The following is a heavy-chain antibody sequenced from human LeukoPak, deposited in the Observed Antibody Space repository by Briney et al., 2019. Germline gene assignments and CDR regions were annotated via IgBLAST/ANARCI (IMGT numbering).Heavy chain of an antibody. J-gene: IGHJ4*02. CDR2: ISGGGGST. V-gene: IGHV3-23*01. Sequence: GGSLRLSCAASGFTFSNTWMNWVRQAPGKGLEWVSAISGGGGSTYYAGSVKGRFTISRDSSQNTLYLQMNSVRADDTAIYYCAKSQSGWYSFDDWGQGALVTVSS. D-gene: IGHD6-19*01. CDR3: AKSQSGWYSFDD. CDR1: GFTFSNTW.